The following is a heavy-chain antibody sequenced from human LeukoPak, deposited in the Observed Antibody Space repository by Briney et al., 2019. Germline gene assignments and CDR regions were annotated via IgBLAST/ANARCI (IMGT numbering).Heavy chain of an antibody. J-gene: IGHJ4*02. V-gene: IGHV3-21*01. CDR2: ISSSSSYI. D-gene: IGHD6-19*01. Sequence: GGSLRLSCAASGFTFSSYSMNWVRQAPGKGLEWVSSISSSSSYIYYADSVKGRFTISRDNAKNSLYLQTNSLRAEDTAVYYCARATGIAVAGSGYWGQGTLVTVSS. CDR1: GFTFSSYS. CDR3: ARATGIAVAGSGY.